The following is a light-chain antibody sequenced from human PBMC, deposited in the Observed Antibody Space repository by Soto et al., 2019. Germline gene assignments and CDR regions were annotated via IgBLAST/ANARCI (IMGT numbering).Light chain of an antibody. J-gene: IGKJ1*01. CDR1: QSVSSSY. Sequence: EIRLTQSPGTLSFSPGERATLSCKASQSVSSSYLAWYQQKPGQAPRLLIYGASSRATGIPDRFSGSGSGTDFTLTISRLEPQDSAVYYCQQYGSSLLTWTFGQGTKVDIK. V-gene: IGKV3-20*01. CDR2: GAS. CDR3: QQYGSSLLTWT.